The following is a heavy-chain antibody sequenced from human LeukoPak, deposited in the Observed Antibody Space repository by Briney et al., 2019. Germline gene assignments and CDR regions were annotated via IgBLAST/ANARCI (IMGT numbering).Heavy chain of an antibody. V-gene: IGHV1-2*02. CDR2: INPKSGGT. CDR3: ASQRWLQSNFDY. D-gene: IGHD5-24*01. J-gene: IGHJ4*02. CDR1: GYTFTGYY. Sequence: ASVKVSCKASGYTFTGYYIHWVRQAPGQGLEWMGWINPKSGGTNYAQKFQGRVTMTRDTSISTAYMELSRLRSDDTAVYYCASQRWLQSNFDYWGQGTLVTVSS.